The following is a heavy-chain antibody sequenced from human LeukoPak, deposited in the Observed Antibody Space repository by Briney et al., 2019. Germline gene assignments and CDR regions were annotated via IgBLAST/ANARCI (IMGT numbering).Heavy chain of an antibody. CDR2: ISGSGGST. Sequence: GGSLRLSCAASGFTFSSYARSWVRQAPGKGLEWVSAISGSGGSTYYADSVKGRFTISRDNSKNTLYLQMNSLRAEDTAVYYCAKEDCSGGSCYHPDAFDIWGQGAMVTVSS. V-gene: IGHV3-23*01. CDR1: GFTFSSYA. CDR3: AKEDCSGGSCYHPDAFDI. J-gene: IGHJ3*02. D-gene: IGHD2-15*01.